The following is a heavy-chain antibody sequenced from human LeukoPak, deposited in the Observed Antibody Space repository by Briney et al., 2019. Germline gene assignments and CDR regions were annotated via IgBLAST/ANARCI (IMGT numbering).Heavy chain of an antibody. J-gene: IGHJ4*02. CDR3: TRDTDDSSGYYPDY. V-gene: IGHV3-23*01. Sequence: GGSLRLSCAASGFTFSSYAMSWVRQAPGKGLEWVSAISGSGGSTYYADSVKGRFTISRDNSKNTLYLQMNSLRAEDTAEYYCTRDTDDSSGYYPDYWGQGTLVTVSS. CDR1: GFTFSSYA. CDR2: ISGSGGST. D-gene: IGHD3-22*01.